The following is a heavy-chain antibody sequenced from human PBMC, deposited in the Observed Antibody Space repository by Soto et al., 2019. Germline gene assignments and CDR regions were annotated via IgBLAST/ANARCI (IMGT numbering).Heavy chain of an antibody. V-gene: IGHV1-8*01. CDR3: ALSYYYDSSGYYYVWHY. CDR1: GYTFTSYD. Sequence: ASVKVSCKASGYTFTSYDINWVRQATGQGREWMGWMNPNSGNTGYAQKFQGRVTMTRNTSISTAYMELSSLRSEDTAVYYSALSYYYDSSGYYYVWHYWGQGTLVTVSS. J-gene: IGHJ4*02. D-gene: IGHD3-22*01. CDR2: MNPNSGNT.